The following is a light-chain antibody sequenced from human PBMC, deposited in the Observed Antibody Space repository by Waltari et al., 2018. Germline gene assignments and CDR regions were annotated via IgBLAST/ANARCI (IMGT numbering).Light chain of an antibody. CDR2: YNS. Sequence: YVLTQAPSVSVAPGQTARVTCGGYNIGTNSVHWYQQKPGQAPALVLSYNSDRPSGFPGRFSGSNSENTATLTISRVEAGDEADYYCQVWVSGQEVFGGGTKLTVL. V-gene: IGLV3-21*04. CDR1: NIGTNS. J-gene: IGLJ3*02. CDR3: QVWVSGQEV.